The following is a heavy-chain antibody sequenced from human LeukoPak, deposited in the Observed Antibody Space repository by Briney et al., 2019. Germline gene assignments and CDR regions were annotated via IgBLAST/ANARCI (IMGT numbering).Heavy chain of an antibody. CDR2: ISYDGSNK. CDR1: GFTFSSYA. CDR3: ARGGEVGATSAFDY. J-gene: IGHJ4*02. D-gene: IGHD1-26*01. Sequence: GRSLRLSCAASGFTFSSYAMHWVRQAPGKGLEWVAVISYDGSNKYYADSVKGRFTISRDNSKNTLYLQMNSLRAEDTAVYYCARGGEVGATSAFDYWGQGTLVTVSS. V-gene: IGHV3-30-3*01.